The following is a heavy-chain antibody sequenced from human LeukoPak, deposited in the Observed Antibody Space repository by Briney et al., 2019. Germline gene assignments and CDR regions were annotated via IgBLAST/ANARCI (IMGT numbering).Heavy chain of an antibody. Sequence: GRSLRLSCAASGFTFSSYAMHWVRQAPGKGLEWVAVISYDGSNKYYADSVKGRFTISRDNSKNTLYLQMNSLRAEDTAVYYCASEGIVVPAAISFLDYWGQGTLVTVSS. V-gene: IGHV3-30-3*01. CDR1: GFTFSSYA. J-gene: IGHJ4*02. CDR2: ISYDGSNK. D-gene: IGHD2-2*01. CDR3: ASEGIVVPAAISFLDY.